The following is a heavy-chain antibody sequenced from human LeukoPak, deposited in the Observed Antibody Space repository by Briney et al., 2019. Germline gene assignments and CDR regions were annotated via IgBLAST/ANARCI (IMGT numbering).Heavy chain of an antibody. D-gene: IGHD1-26*01. J-gene: IGHJ4*02. CDR1: GYTLTELS. V-gene: IGHV1-24*01. Sequence: ASVNVSCTVSGYTLTELSMHWVRQAPGKGLEWMGGFDPEDGETIYAQKFQGRVTMTEDTSTDTAYMELSSLRSEDTAVYYCATDPSIVGATGVFDYWGQGTLVTISS. CDR3: ATDPSIVGATGVFDY. CDR2: FDPEDGET.